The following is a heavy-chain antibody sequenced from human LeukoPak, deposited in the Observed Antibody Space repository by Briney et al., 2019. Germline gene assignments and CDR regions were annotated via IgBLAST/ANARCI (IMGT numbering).Heavy chain of an antibody. CDR3: ARWRTTYLDY. Sequence: SVKVSCKASGGTFSSYAISWVRQAPGQGLEWMGGIIPIFGTANYAQKFQGRVTMTTDTSTITVYMEVSSLRSEDTAVYYCARWRTTYLDYWGQGTLVTVSS. CDR1: GGTFSSYA. V-gene: IGHV1-69*05. D-gene: IGHD1/OR15-1a*01. J-gene: IGHJ4*02. CDR2: IIPIFGTA.